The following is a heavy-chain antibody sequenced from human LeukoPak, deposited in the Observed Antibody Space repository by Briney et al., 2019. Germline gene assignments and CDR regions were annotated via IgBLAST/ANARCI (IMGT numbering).Heavy chain of an antibody. D-gene: IGHD3-10*01. Sequence: SETLSLTCTVSGYSISSGYYWSWIRQPPGKGLEWIGYIYYSGSTNYNPSLKSRVTISVDTSKNQFSLKLSSVTAADTAVYYCARLGSGYDYYYYYMDVWGKGTTVTISS. CDR1: GYSISSGYY. V-gene: IGHV4-61*01. CDR2: IYYSGST. CDR3: ARLGSGYDYYYYYMDV. J-gene: IGHJ6*03.